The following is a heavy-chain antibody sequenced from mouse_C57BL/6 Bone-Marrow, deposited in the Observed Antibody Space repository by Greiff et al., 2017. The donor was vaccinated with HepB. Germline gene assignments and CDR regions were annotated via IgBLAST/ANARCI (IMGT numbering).Heavy chain of an antibody. Sequence: VKVVESGAELARPGASVKLSCKASGYTFTSYGISWVKQRTGQGLEWIGEIYPRSGNTYYNEKFKGKATLTADKSSSTAYMELRSLTSEDSAVYFCANDYPFAYWGQGTLVTVSA. CDR1: GYTFTSYG. D-gene: IGHD2-4*01. J-gene: IGHJ3*01. CDR2: IYPRSGNT. V-gene: IGHV1-81*01. CDR3: ANDYPFAY.